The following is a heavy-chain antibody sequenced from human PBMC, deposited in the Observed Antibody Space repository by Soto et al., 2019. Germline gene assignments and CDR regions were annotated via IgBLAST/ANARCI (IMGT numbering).Heavy chain of an antibody. V-gene: IGHV4-61*01. CDR2: IYYSGST. CDR3: AADYSNYVAGMDV. J-gene: IGHJ6*02. CDR1: GGSVSSGSYY. Sequence: SETLSLTCTVSGGSVSSGSYYWSWIRQPPGKGLEWIGYIYYSGSTNYNPSLKSRVTISVDTSKNQFSLRLSSVTAADTAVYYCAADYSNYVAGMDVWGQGTTVTVSS. D-gene: IGHD4-4*01.